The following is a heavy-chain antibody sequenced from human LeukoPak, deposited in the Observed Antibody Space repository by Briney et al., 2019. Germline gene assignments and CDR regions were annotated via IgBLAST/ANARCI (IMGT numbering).Heavy chain of an antibody. J-gene: IGHJ4*02. V-gene: IGHV3-74*01. CDR3: ARGYSSSYRIDY. Sequence: GGSLRLSCAASGFTFSNYWMLWVRKAPGKGLVWVSRINTDGSSTTYADSVKGRFTSSRDNAKNTLYLQMNSLIAEDTAVYYCARGYSSSYRIDYWGQGTLVTVSS. D-gene: IGHD6-6*01. CDR1: GFTFSNYW. CDR2: INTDGSST.